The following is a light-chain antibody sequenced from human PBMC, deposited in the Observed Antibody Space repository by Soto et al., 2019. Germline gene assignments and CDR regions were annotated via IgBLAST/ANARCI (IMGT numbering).Light chain of an antibody. CDR2: GAS. Sequence: EIVMTQSPATLSVSPGERATLSCRASQSVGSNLAWYQQKPGQAPRLLIYGASTRATGIPARFSGSGSGTEFTLTISSLQSEDFAVYYCQQYNNWPSITFGQGTRRRL. CDR1: QSVGSN. CDR3: QQYNNWPSIT. V-gene: IGKV3-15*01. J-gene: IGKJ5*01.